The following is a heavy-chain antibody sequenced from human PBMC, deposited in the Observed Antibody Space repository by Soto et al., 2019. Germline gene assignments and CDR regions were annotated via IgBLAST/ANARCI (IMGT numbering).Heavy chain of an antibody. CDR2: SYYSGST. CDR1: GGSMSSYY. CDR3: ARDRCIVVERPRHYYYYGMNV. Sequence: XETLSPTFTVSGGSMSSYYWSWIRQPPGKGLEWIGYSYYSGSTNYNPSLKSRLTISVHTSKNQFPLKLSSVAAADTAVYYCARDRCIVVERPRHYYYYGMNVWGQGSTVTVSS. D-gene: IGHD2-2*01. V-gene: IGHV4-59*01. J-gene: IGHJ6*01.